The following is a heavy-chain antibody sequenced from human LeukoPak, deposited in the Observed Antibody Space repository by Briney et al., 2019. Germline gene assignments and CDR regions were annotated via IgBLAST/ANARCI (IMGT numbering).Heavy chain of an antibody. V-gene: IGHV3-30*18. D-gene: IGHD6-13*01. J-gene: IGHJ3*02. Sequence: GGSLRLSCAASGFTFSSYGMHWVRQAPGKGLEWVAVISYDGTNKYYAGSVKGRFTISRDNSKNTLYLQMNSLRAEDTAVYYCAKEQQLVRPNDAFDIWGQGTMVTVSS. CDR2: ISYDGTNK. CDR3: AKEQQLVRPNDAFDI. CDR1: GFTFSSYG.